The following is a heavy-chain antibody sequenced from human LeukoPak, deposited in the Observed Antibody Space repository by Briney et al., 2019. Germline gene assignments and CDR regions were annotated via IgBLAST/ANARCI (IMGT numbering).Heavy chain of an antibody. CDR3: ARALWFGPNWFDP. V-gene: IGHV3-7*01. CDR2: IKQDGSEK. J-gene: IGHJ5*02. D-gene: IGHD3-10*01. CDR1: GITFSSYW. Sequence: GGSLRLSCAASGITFSSYWMSWVRQAPGKGLEWVANIKQDGSEKYYVDSVKGRFTISRDNAKNSLYLQMNSLRAEDTAVYYCARALWFGPNWFDPWGQGTLVTVSS.